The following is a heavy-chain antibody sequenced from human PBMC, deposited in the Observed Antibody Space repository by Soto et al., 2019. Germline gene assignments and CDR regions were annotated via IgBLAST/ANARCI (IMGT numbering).Heavy chain of an antibody. J-gene: IGHJ4*02. D-gene: IGHD3-16*01. Sequence: EVQLVESGGGLVKPGGSLRLSCAASGFTFSNAWMSWVRQAPGKGLEWVGRIKSRADGGTADHAVPVKGRFAISRDDSKNTLYLQMNSLKTEDTAVYYCATLGGNLGAFDYWGQGTLVTVSS. CDR2: IKSRADGGTA. CDR3: ATLGGNLGAFDY. CDR1: GFTFSNAW. V-gene: IGHV3-15*01.